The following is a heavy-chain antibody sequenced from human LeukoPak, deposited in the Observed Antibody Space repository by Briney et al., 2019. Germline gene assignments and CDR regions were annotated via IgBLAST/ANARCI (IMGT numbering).Heavy chain of an antibody. CDR3: AKEHRSGWNLISFGL. J-gene: IGHJ4*02. CDR2: ISSSSATT. Sequence: PGGSLRLSCAASGFTFNTYAMSWVRQAPGKGLEWVSGISSSSATTYYADSVKGRFSISRDNSHSTLFLQLNGLRAEDTAVYYCAKEHRSGWNLISFGLWGQGTLVTVSS. CDR1: GFTFNTYA. D-gene: IGHD6-19*01. V-gene: IGHV3-23*01.